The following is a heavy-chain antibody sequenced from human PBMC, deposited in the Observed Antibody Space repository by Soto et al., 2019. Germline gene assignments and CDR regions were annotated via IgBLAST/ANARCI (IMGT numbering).Heavy chain of an antibody. Sequence: GGSLRLSCAASGFTFSSYGMHWVRQAPGKGLEWVAVISYDGSNKYYADSVKGRFTISRDNSKNTLYLQMNSLRAEDTAVYYCAKDLGYYSSTSCYTVPPYYYGMDVWGQGTTVTVSS. CDR2: ISYDGSNK. D-gene: IGHD2-2*02. V-gene: IGHV3-30*18. CDR3: AKDLGYYSSTSCYTVPPYYYGMDV. CDR1: GFTFSSYG. J-gene: IGHJ6*02.